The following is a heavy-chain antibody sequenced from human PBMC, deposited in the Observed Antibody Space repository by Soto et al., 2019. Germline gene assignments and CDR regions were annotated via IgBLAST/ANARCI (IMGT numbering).Heavy chain of an antibody. CDR2: ISAYNGNT. Sequence: QVQLVQSGAEVKKPGASVKVSCKASGYTFTNFGISWVRQAPGQGLEWMGWISAYNGNTNYAQKFQGRVTMTTDTSTGTAYMGVRRLRFDDTAVYCWARGGTPIDYWGQGTLVTVSS. J-gene: IGHJ4*02. V-gene: IGHV1-18*01. CDR1: GYTFTNFG. D-gene: IGHD3-16*01. CDR3: ARGGTPIDY.